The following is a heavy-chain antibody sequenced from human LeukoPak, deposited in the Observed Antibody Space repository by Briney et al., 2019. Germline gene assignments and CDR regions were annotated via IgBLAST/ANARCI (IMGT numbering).Heavy chain of an antibody. CDR1: GFTFSSYG. CDR3: ARGPRRVVAIYYFDY. CDR2: IWYDGSNK. J-gene: IGHJ4*02. V-gene: IGHV3-33*01. D-gene: IGHD2-15*01. Sequence: GGSLRLSCAASGFTFSSYGMHWVRQAPGKGLEWVAVIWYDGSNKYYADSVKGRFPISRDNSKNTLYLQMNSLRAEDTAVYYCARGPRRVVAIYYFDYWGQGTLVTVSS.